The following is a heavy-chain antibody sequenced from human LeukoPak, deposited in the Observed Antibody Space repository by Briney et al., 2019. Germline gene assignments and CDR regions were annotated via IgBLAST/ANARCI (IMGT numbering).Heavy chain of an antibody. Sequence: SETLSLTCTVSGGSISSSSYYWGWIRQPPGKGLEWIGSIYYSGSTYYNPSLKSRVTISVDTSKNQFSLKLSSVTAADTAVYYCARVLMVRGVIITSVRAFDIWGQGTMVTVSS. V-gene: IGHV4-39*07. D-gene: IGHD3-10*01. CDR3: ARVLMVRGVIITSVRAFDI. CDR2: IYYSGST. J-gene: IGHJ3*02. CDR1: GGSISSSSYY.